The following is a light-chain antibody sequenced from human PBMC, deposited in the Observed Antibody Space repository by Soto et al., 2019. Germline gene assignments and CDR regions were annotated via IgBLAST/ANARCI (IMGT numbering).Light chain of an antibody. CDR2: KAS. CDR1: DNIGPW. V-gene: IGKV1-5*03. CDR3: QHYNSYPRT. J-gene: IGKJ1*01. Sequence: DIQMTQSPSTLSASIGDRVAITCRASDNIGPWVAWYQQKPGKAPKLLIYKASTLETGAPSRFAGSASGTAFTPTITRLQPDDFATYYCQHYNSYPRTFGQGTKVEV.